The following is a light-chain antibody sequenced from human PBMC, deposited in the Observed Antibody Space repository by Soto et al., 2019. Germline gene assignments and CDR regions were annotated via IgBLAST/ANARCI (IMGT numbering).Light chain of an antibody. Sequence: DIQMTQSPSSLSASVGDRVTITCRASQTIDTYLNWYQQNPGKAPKLLIYAASTLQNGVPSRFSGSGSGTDSTLTISSMKLNCFATPCCQQSTCITYTFGQGTKLEIK. V-gene: IGKV1-39*01. CDR2: AAS. CDR3: QQSTCITYT. J-gene: IGKJ2*01. CDR1: QTIDTY.